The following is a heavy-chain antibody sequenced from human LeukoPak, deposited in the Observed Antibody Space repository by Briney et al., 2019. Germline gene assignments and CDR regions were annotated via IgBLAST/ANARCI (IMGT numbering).Heavy chain of an antibody. CDR3: AKTPGRNNYGTFDY. Sequence: GGSLRLSCVASGFTFNNYAMSWVRQAPGKGLEWVSTISGGDGTTYYADSVKGRFTISRDNSKNTLYLQMNSLRVEDTAVYYCAKTPGRNNYGTFDYWGQGTLVTGSS. CDR1: GFTFNNYA. CDR2: ISGGDGTT. D-gene: IGHD4-17*01. V-gene: IGHV3-23*01. J-gene: IGHJ4*02.